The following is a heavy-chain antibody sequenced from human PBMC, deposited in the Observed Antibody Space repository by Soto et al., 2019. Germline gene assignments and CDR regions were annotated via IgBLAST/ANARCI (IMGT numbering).Heavy chain of an antibody. V-gene: IGHV4-4*02. J-gene: IGHJ5*02. D-gene: IGHD2-15*01. Sequence: PSETLSLTCAVSGGSISSSNWCSWVRQPPGKGLEWIGEIYHSGSTNYNPSLKSRVTISVDKSKNQFSLKLSSVTAADTAVYYCARNIVVVVAATGSKYNWFDPWGQGTLVTVSS. CDR2: IYHSGST. CDR3: ARNIVVVVAATGSKYNWFDP. CDR1: GGSISSSNW.